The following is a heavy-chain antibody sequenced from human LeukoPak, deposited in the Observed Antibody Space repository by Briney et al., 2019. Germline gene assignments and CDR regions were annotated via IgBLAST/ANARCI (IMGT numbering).Heavy chain of an antibody. D-gene: IGHD1-1*01. Sequence: GASVKVSCKASGYTFTSYGISWVRQAPGQGLEWMGWISAYNGNTNYAQKLQGRVTMTTDTSTSTAYMELRSLRSDDTAVYYCAQTALGVELERPNRAASDIWGQGTMVTVSS. CDR2: ISAYNGNT. CDR1: GYTFTSYG. CDR3: AQTALGVELERPNRAASDI. V-gene: IGHV1-18*01. J-gene: IGHJ3*02.